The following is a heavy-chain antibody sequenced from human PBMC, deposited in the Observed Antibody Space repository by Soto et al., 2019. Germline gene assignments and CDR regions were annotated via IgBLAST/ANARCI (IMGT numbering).Heavy chain of an antibody. Sequence: GGSLRLSCAASGFTFSSYAMHWVRQAPGKGLEWVAVISYDGSNKYYADSVKGRFTISRDNSKNTLYLQMNSLRAEDTAVYYCARERVLLWFGELPPSTYYYYGMDVWGQGTTVTVSS. CDR3: ARERVLLWFGELPPSTYYYYGMDV. V-gene: IGHV3-30-3*01. J-gene: IGHJ6*02. CDR1: GFTFSSYA. D-gene: IGHD3-10*01. CDR2: ISYDGSNK.